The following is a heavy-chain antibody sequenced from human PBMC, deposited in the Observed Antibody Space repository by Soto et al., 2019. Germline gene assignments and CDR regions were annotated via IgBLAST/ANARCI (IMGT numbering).Heavy chain of an antibody. J-gene: IGHJ3*01. Sequence: LSLTCTVSGASISSSYWSWIRQSPGKGLEWIGYVHYSGGTNYSPSLKGRVTISVDTSKNQFSLKLSSVTAADTAIYYCARGYYDSNAKSNPFDVWGQGKMVTVSS. CDR1: GASISSSY. CDR2: VHYSGGT. D-gene: IGHD3-22*01. V-gene: IGHV4-59*01. CDR3: ARGYYDSNAKSNPFDV.